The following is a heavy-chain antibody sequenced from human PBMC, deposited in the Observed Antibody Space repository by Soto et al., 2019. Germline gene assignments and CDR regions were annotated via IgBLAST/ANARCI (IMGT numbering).Heavy chain of an antibody. Sequence: GGLLRLSCAASGVTFSSYAMSWVRQAPGKGLEWVSAISGSGGSTYYADSVKGRFTISRDNSKNTLYLQMNSLRAEDTAVYYCAKLMFDWLLSNFDYWGQGTLVTVSS. CDR2: ISGSGGST. J-gene: IGHJ4*02. CDR3: AKLMFDWLLSNFDY. V-gene: IGHV3-23*01. D-gene: IGHD3-9*01. CDR1: GVTFSSYA.